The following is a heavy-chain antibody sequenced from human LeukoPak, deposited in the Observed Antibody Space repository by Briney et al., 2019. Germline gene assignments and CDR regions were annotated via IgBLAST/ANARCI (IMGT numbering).Heavy chain of an antibody. CDR2: IRYDGSNK. D-gene: IGHD2-2*01. Sequence: GGSLRLSCAASGFTFSSYGMHWVRQAPGKGLEWVAFIRYDGSNKYYADSVKGRFTISRDNSKNTLYLQMNSLRAEDTAVYYCVRDAIVAAADTYYMDLWGKGTTVTVSS. CDR1: GFTFSSYG. J-gene: IGHJ6*03. V-gene: IGHV3-30*02. CDR3: VRDAIVAAADTYYMDL.